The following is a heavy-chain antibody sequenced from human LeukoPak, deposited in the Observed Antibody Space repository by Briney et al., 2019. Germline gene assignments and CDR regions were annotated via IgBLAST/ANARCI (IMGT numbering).Heavy chain of an antibody. D-gene: IGHD6-19*01. CDR2: INHSGST. V-gene: IGHV4-34*01. CDR3: ASSIAVPFDP. Sequence: PSETLSLTCAVYGGSFSGYYWSWIRQPPGKGLEWIGEINHSGSTNYNPSLKSRVTISVGTSKNQFSLKLSSVTAADTAVYYCASSIAVPFDPWGQGTLVTVSS. J-gene: IGHJ5*02. CDR1: GGSFSGYY.